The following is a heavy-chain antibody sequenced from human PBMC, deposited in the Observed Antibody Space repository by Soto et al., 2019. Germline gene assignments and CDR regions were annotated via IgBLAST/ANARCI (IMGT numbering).Heavy chain of an antibody. CDR3: AKEGGADGYFGNWLDP. J-gene: IGHJ5*02. V-gene: IGHV1-69*15. CDR1: GGTFSNYA. CDR2: IIPIFGTT. D-gene: IGHD5-12*01. Sequence: QVQLVQSGAEVKKPGSSVKVSCKASGGTFSNYAITWVRQAPGQGLEWVARIIPIFGTTNVAQKFQGRVTRSADEPTTTADRERSGLRSDDTAVYYCAKEGGADGYFGNWLDPWGQGTLVTVSS.